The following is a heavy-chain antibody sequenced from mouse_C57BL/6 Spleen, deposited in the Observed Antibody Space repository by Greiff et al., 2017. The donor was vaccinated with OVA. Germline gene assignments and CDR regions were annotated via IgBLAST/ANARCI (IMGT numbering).Heavy chain of an antibody. V-gene: IGHV14-1*01. CDR1: GFNIKDYY. CDR3: TTSYYYGSSYGAY. J-gene: IGHJ3*01. D-gene: IGHD1-1*01. CDR2: IDPEDGDT. Sequence: EVQLQQSGAELVRPGASVKLSCTASGFNIKDYYMHWVKQRPEQGLEWIGRIDPEDGDTEYAPKFQGKATMTADTSSNTAYLQLSSLTSEDTAVYYCTTSYYYGSSYGAYWGQGTLVTVSA.